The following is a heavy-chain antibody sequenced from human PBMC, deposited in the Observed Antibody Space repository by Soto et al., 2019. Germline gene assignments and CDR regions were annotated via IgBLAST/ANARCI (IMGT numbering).Heavy chain of an antibody. CDR2: ISGSGDTT. CDR1: GFTFSSYA. CDR3: AKDMKYNWNDDDY. Sequence: EVQLLESGGGLVQPGGSLRLSCAGSGFTFSSYAMSWVRQAPGKGLEWVSAISGSGDTTYYADSVKGRFTISRDNXKNTLYLKMNSLRVEDTAVYYCAKDMKYNWNDDDYWGHGILVTVSS. V-gene: IGHV3-23*01. J-gene: IGHJ4*01. D-gene: IGHD1-20*01.